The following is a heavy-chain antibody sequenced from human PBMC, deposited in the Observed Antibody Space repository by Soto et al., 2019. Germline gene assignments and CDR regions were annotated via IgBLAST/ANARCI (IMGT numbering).Heavy chain of an antibody. CDR1: GYTLTELS. V-gene: IGHV1-24*01. CDR2: FDPEDGET. Sequence: ASVEVSCKVSGYTLTELSMHWVRQAPGKGLEWMGGFDPEDGETIYAQKFQGRVTMTEDTSTDTAYMELSSLRSEDTAVYYCATVYRYSSGWPVFDYWGQGTLVTVSS. D-gene: IGHD6-19*01. J-gene: IGHJ4*02. CDR3: ATVYRYSSGWPVFDY.